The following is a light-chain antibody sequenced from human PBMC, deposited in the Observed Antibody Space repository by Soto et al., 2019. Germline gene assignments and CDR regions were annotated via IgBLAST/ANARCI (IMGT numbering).Light chain of an antibody. Sequence: DIQMTQSPSTLSASAGDRVTITCTASQSISSWLAWYQKKPGKARKVMIFDASSLKTGVPSRFSGSGSGTEFTLTISQLQPEDFAAYDGQQYDSYSSGPCGQGTKLEIK. CDR2: DAS. CDR1: QSISSW. J-gene: IGKJ1*01. V-gene: IGKV1-5*01. CDR3: QQYDSYSSGP.